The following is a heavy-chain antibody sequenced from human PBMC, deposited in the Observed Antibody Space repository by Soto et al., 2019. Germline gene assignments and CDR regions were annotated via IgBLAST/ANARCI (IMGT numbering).Heavy chain of an antibody. Sequence: SETLSLTCTVSGGSISSGGYSWSWIRQLPGKGLEWIGYIYHSGSTYYNPSLKSRVTISVDRSKNQFSLKLSSVTAADTAVYYCARGMTTVTTLDYWGQGTLVTVSS. V-gene: IGHV4-30-2*01. CDR1: GGSISSGGYS. D-gene: IGHD4-4*01. CDR3: ARGMTTVTTLDY. CDR2: IYHSGST. J-gene: IGHJ4*02.